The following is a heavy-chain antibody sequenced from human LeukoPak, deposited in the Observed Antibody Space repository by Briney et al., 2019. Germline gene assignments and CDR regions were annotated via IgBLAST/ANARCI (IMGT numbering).Heavy chain of an antibody. CDR2: IRYDGSNK. D-gene: IGHD3-3*01. CDR3: AKDRFWSGYDAFDI. V-gene: IGHV3-30*02. Sequence: GGSLRLSRAASGFTFSSYGMHWVRQAPGKGLEWVAFIRYDGSNKYYADSVKGRFTISRDNSKNTLYLQMNSLRAEDTAVYYCAKDRFWSGYDAFDIWGQGTMVTVSS. CDR1: GFTFSSYG. J-gene: IGHJ3*02.